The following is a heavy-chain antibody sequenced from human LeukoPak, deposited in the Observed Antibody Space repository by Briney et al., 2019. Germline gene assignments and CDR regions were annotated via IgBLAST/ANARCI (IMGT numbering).Heavy chain of an antibody. D-gene: IGHD3-9*01. CDR1: GFTFSDYY. V-gene: IGHV3-11*01. CDR3: AREPLRYLDWSPFDY. J-gene: IGHJ4*02. Sequence: PGGSLRLSCAASGFTFSDYYMSWIRQAPGKGLEWVSYISSSGSTIYYADSVKGRFTISRDNAKNSLYLQMNSLRAEDTAVYYCAREPLRYLDWSPFDYWGQGTLVTVSS. CDR2: ISSSGSTI.